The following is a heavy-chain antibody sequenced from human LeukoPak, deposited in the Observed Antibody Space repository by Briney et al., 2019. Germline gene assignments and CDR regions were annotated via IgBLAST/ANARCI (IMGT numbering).Heavy chain of an antibody. Sequence: ASVKVSCKASGGTFSSYAISWVRQAPGQGLEWMGGIIPIFGTANYAQKFQGRVTITADESTSTAYMELSSLRSEDTAVYYCARAYSDYSDSSGLDYWGQGTLVTVSS. V-gene: IGHV1-69*13. J-gene: IGHJ4*02. CDR2: IIPIFGTA. D-gene: IGHD3-22*01. CDR3: ARAYSDYSDSSGLDY. CDR1: GGTFSSYA.